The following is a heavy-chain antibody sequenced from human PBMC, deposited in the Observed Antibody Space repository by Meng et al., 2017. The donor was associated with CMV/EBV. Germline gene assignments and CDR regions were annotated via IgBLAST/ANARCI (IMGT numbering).Heavy chain of an antibody. CDR1: GCAFSGSA. D-gene: IGHD3-22*01. J-gene: IGHJ4*02. Sequence: GCAFSGSAMHWVRKASGKGLGWVGRIRSKANSYATAYAASVKGRFTISRDDSKNTAYLQMNSLKTEDTAVYYCTRLRAYDSSDSDYWGQGTLVTVSS. CDR3: TRLRAYDSSDSDY. CDR2: IRSKANSYAT. V-gene: IGHV3-73*01.